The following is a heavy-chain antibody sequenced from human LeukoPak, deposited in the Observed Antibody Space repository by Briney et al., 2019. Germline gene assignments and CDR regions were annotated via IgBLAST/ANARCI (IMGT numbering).Heavy chain of an antibody. D-gene: IGHD3-3*01. CDR3: ARLMEWLRLFYWFDP. CDR2: IYTSGST. CDR1: GGSISSYY. J-gene: IGHJ5*02. Sequence: PSETLSLTCTVSGGSISSYYWSWIRQPAGKGLEWIGHIYTSGSTNYNPSLKSRVTMSVDTSKNQFSLKLSSVTAADTAVYYCARLMEWLRLFYWFDPWGQGTLVTVS. V-gene: IGHV4-4*07.